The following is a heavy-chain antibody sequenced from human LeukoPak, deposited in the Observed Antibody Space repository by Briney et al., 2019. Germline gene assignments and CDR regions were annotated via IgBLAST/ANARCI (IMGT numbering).Heavy chain of an antibody. Sequence: SETLSLTCTVSGGSISSSSYYWGWIRRPPGKGLEWIGSIYYSGSTYYNPSLKSRVTISVDTSKNQFSLKLSSVTAADTAVYYCARHAISLDAFDIWGQGTMVTVSS. CDR3: ARHAISLDAFDI. J-gene: IGHJ3*02. V-gene: IGHV4-39*01. CDR1: GGSISSSSYY. CDR2: IYYSGST. D-gene: IGHD2-21*01.